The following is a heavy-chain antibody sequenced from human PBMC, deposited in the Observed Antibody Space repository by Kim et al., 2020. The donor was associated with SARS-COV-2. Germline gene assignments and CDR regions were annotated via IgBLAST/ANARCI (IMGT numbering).Heavy chain of an antibody. D-gene: IGHD2-2*02. CDR1: GGSISSGDYY. Sequence: SETLSLTCTVSGGSISSGDYYWSWIRQPPGKGLEWIGYIYYSGSTYYNPSLKSRVTISVDTSKNQFSLKLSSVTAADTAVYYCARDRIGYCSSTSCYTDGRAFDIWGQGTMVTVSS. CDR3: ARDRIGYCSSTSCYTDGRAFDI. CDR2: IYYSGST. V-gene: IGHV4-30-4*01. J-gene: IGHJ3*02.